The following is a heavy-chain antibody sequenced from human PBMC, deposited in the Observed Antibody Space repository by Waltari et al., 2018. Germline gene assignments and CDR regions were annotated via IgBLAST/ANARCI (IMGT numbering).Heavy chain of an antibody. CDR2: SYYSGST. J-gene: IGHJ3*02. Sequence: QLQLQESGPGLVKPSETLSLTCPVSVGSISRRSYYWGWIRQPPGKGLEWIGSSYYSGSTYYNPSLKSRVTISVDTSKNQFSLKLSSVTAADTAVYYCYDGSGDAFDIWGQGTMVTVSS. CDR1: VGSISRRSYY. D-gene: IGHD5-12*01. CDR3: YDGSGDAFDI. V-gene: IGHV4-39*01.